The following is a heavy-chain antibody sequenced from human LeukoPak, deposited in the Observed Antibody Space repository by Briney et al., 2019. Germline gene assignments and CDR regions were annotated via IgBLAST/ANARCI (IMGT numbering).Heavy chain of an antibody. Sequence: GGSLRLSCAASGFTFSDYSMHTGRQPPGKGPPWVALIWYDGNKKYYAESVKGRFTISRDNSKNTLYLQMNSLRAEDTAVYYCAREKGIAARPRLYNWCDPWGQGTLVTVSS. CDR2: IWYDGNKK. CDR1: GFTFSDYS. CDR3: AREKGIAARPRLYNWCDP. D-gene: IGHD6-6*01. J-gene: IGHJ5*02. V-gene: IGHV3-33*01.